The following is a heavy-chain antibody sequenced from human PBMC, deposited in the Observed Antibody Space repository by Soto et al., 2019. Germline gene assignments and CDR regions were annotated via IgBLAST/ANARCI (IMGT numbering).Heavy chain of an antibody. J-gene: IGHJ6*02. CDR3: AREESGSYPVAWSYYYGMDV. CDR1: GFTFSSYS. D-gene: IGHD1-26*01. CDR2: ISSSSSYI. V-gene: IGHV3-21*01. Sequence: EVQLVESGGGLVKPGGSLRLSCAASGFTFSSYSMNWVRQAPGKGLGWVSSISSSSSYIYYADSVKGRFTISRDNAKNSLYLQMNSLRAEDTAVYYCAREESGSYPVAWSYYYGMDVWGQGTTVTVSS.